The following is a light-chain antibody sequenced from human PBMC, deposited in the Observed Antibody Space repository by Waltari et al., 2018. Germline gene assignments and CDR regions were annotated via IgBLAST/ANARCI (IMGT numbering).Light chain of an antibody. V-gene: IGKV1-12*01. J-gene: IGKJ5*01. CDR1: QDISSW. Sequence: DIQMTQSPSSVSASVGARVTITCRASQDISSWLAWYQQKPGKAPNLLIYAASSLQSGVPSRFSGSGSGTHFTLTISSLQPEDFATYYCQQANSFPRTFGQGTRLEMK. CDR2: AAS. CDR3: QQANSFPRT.